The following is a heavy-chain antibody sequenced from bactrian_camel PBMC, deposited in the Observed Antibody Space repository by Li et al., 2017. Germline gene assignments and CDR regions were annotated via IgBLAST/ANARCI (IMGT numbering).Heavy chain of an antibody. D-gene: IGHD5*01. CDR3: TKDLWGSIN. CDR1: GLTFATYA. J-gene: IGHJ4*01. V-gene: IGHV3S63*01. Sequence: HVQLVESGGGSVQAGGSLKLSCTASGLTFATYAGAWFRQAPGKEREGVANLDNGDGSTKYADPVRGRFTISKDNAKNTLYLQMNSLKTDDTAMYYCTKDLWGSINWGQGTQVTVS. CDR2: LDNGDGST.